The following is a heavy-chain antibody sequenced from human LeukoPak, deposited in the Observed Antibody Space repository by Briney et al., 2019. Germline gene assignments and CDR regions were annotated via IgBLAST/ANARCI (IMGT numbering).Heavy chain of an antibody. Sequence: ASVKVSCKASGHTFTELAIHGVRQAPGKGLEWMGGFDPEDGQTIYAQKFQGRVTVTEETSTDTAYMELSSLGSEDTAVYYCATEGGRSYYLYWGQGTLVTVSS. J-gene: IGHJ4*02. CDR2: FDPEDGQT. CDR1: GHTFTELA. V-gene: IGHV1-24*01. CDR3: ATEGGRSYYLY. D-gene: IGHD1-26*01.